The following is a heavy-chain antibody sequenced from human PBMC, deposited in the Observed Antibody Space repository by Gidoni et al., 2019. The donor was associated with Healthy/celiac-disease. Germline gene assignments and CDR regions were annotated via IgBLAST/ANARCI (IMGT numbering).Heavy chain of an antibody. CDR3: ATGSGSYLFDY. D-gene: IGHD3-10*01. CDR1: GGSFSGYY. Sequence: QVQLQQWGAGLLKPSETLSLTCAAYGGSFSGYYWSWIRQPPGKGLEWIGEINHSGSTNYNPSLKSRVTISVDTSKNQFSLKLSSVTAADTAVYYCATGSGSYLFDYWGQGTLVTVSS. J-gene: IGHJ4*02. V-gene: IGHV4-34*01. CDR2: INHSGST.